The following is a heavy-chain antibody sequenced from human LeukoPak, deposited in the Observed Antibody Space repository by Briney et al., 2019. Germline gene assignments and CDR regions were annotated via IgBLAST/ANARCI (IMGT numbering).Heavy chain of an antibody. V-gene: IGHV3-21*04. J-gene: IGHJ4*02. Sequence: KTGGSLRLSCAASGFTFSSYSMNWVRQAPGKGLEWVSSISSSSSYIYYADSVKGRFTISRDNAKNSLYLQMNSLRAEDTAVYYCASGMNSGWYKIGDYWGQGTLVTVSS. CDR1: GFTFSSYS. CDR3: ASGMNSGWYKIGDY. CDR2: ISSSSSYI. D-gene: IGHD6-19*01.